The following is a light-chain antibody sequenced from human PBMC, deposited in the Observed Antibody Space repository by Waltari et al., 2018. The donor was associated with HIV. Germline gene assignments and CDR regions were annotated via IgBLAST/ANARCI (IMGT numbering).Light chain of an antibody. V-gene: IGLV1-40*01. Sequence: QSALTQPPSVSGAPGQRVTLSCTAGSSTIGARYDVHWYQQLPGTAPKLLIYANINRPSGVPDRFSGSKSGTSASLAITGLQAEDEADYYCQSFDNSLGGSVIFGGGTKLTVL. J-gene: IGLJ2*01. CDR2: ANI. CDR3: QSFDNSLGGSVI. CDR1: SSTIGARYD.